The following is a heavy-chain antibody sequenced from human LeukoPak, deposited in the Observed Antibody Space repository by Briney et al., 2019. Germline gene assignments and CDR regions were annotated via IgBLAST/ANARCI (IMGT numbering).Heavy chain of an antibody. J-gene: IGHJ4*02. CDR1: GYTFTSYG. D-gene: IGHD5-18*01. V-gene: IGHV1-18*01. Sequence: ASVKVSCKASGYTFTSYGISWVRQAPGQGLEWMGWISAYNGNTNYAQKLQGRVTMTTDTSTSTAYMELSSLRSEDTAVYYCARVSGYSLANPYFDYWGQGTLVTVSS. CDR2: ISAYNGNT. CDR3: ARVSGYSLANPYFDY.